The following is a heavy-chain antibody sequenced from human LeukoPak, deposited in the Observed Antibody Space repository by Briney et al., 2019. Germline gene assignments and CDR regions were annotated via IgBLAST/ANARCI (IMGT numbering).Heavy chain of an antibody. V-gene: IGHV1-69*13. CDR1: GGTFSSYA. Sequence: ASVKVSCKASGGTFSSYAISWVRQAPGQGLEWMGGIIPIFGTADYAQKFQGRVTITADESTSTAYMELSSLRSEDTAVYYCARGVYSIAAAGRAFDIWGQGTMVTVSS. CDR2: IIPIFGTA. CDR3: ARGVYSIAAAGRAFDI. D-gene: IGHD6-13*01. J-gene: IGHJ3*02.